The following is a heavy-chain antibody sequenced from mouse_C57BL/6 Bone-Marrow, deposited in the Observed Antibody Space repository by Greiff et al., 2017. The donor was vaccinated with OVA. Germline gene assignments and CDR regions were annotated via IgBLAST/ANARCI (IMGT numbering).Heavy chain of an antibody. D-gene: IGHD2-1*01. CDR2: IWTGGGT. J-gene: IGHJ2*01. CDR1: GFSFTSYA. CDR3: ARYGNYFFDY. Sequence: VKVVESGPGLVAPSQSLSITCTVSGFSFTSYAISWVRQPPGQGLEWLGVIWTGGGTNYNSALKSRLSISKDNSKSQVFLKMNSLHSDDTARYFCARYGNYFFDYWGQGTTLTVSS. V-gene: IGHV2-9-1*01.